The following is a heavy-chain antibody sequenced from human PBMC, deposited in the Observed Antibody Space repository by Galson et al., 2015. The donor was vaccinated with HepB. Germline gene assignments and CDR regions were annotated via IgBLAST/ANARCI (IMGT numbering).Heavy chain of an antibody. CDR2: IFWDDDK. J-gene: IGHJ5*02. CDR1: GFSPNTAGVG. D-gene: IGHD3-16*01. CDR3: AYRKRLGKKKGFDP. V-gene: IGHV2-5*02. Sequence: PALVKPTQTLTLTCTFSGFSPNTAGVGVGWLRQPPGKALEWLALIFWDDDKRYSASLKNRLTITKDTSKNHVVLTMSNMDPVDTATYYCAYRKRLGKKKGFDPGGHGTLVIVSS.